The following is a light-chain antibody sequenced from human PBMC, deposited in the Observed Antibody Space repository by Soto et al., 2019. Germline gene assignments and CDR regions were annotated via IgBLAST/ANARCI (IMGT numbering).Light chain of an antibody. CDR3: QQYKSYST. CDR1: QSLNTR. V-gene: IGKV1-5*01. CDR2: DAS. J-gene: IGKJ1*01. Sequence: DIQLTQSPSTLSASVGDRVTLTCRASQSLNTRLAWYQQRPGKAPKLLIYDASTLESGVPSRFSGGGSGTEFTLTINNLQPDDLATYICQQYKSYSTFGRGT.